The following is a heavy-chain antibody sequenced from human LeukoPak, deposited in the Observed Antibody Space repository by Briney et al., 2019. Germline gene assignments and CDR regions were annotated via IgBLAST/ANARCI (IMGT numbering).Heavy chain of an antibody. D-gene: IGHD3-10*01. V-gene: IGHV4-61*02. CDR1: GGSISRGSYY. CDR3: ARQTFGALYFDS. CDR2: IYNSGST. J-gene: IGHJ4*02. Sequence: PSETLSLTCIVSGGSISRGSYYWNWIRQPAGKGLEWMGRIYNSGSTNYNPSLKSRVTISTDMSKNQFSLNLSSVTAADTAVYYCARQTFGALYFDSWGQGTLVTVSS.